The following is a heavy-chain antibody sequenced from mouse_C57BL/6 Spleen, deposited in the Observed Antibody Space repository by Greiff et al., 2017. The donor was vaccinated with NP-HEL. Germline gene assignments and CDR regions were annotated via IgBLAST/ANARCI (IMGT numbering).Heavy chain of an antibody. D-gene: IGHD3-3*01. J-gene: IGHJ2*01. CDR3: ARHPGRGLFDY. V-gene: IGHV5-6*01. CDR2: ISSGGSYT. CDR1: GFTFSSYG. Sequence: EVKLMESGGDLVKPGGSLKLSCAASGFTFSSYGMSWVRQTPDKRLEWVATISSGGSYTYYPDSVKGRFTISRDNAKNTLYLQMSSLKSEDTAMYYCARHPGRGLFDYWGQGTTLTVSS.